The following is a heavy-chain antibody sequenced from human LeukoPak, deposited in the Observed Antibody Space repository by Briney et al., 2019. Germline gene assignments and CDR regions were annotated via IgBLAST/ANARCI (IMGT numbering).Heavy chain of an antibody. CDR2: IYSSETT. J-gene: IGHJ6*03. D-gene: IGHD2-21*02. CDR1: GASISSDY. V-gene: IGHV4-4*09. Sequence: SETLSLTCSVSGASISSDYWGWIRQPPGKGLEWIGNIYSSETTKYNPSLRSRATISGDTSKNQFSLKLSSVTAADTAVYYCARHFPYCGGDCPYYYMDVWGKGTTVTVSS. CDR3: ARHFPYCGGDCPYYYMDV.